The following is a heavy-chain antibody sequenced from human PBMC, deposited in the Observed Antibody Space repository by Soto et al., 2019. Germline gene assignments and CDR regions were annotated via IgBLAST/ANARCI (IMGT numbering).Heavy chain of an antibody. Sequence: EVQLVESGGGLVQPGGSLRLSCAASGFTFSSYWMSWVRQAPGKGLEWVANIKQDGSEKYYVDSVKGRFTISRDHAKNSRYLHMNSRRAEDTAVYDCARAATGYCSGGSCYPFYYYYMDVWGKGTPVTVSS. D-gene: IGHD2-15*01. J-gene: IGHJ6*03. CDR3: ARAATGYCSGGSCYPFYYYYMDV. CDR2: IKQDGSEK. V-gene: IGHV3-7*01. CDR1: GFTFSSYW.